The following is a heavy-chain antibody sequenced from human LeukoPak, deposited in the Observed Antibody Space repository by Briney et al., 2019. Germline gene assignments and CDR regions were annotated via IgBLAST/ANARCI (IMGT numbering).Heavy chain of an antibody. CDR2: INYSGST. CDR3: AREKGSGWFYYFDY. CDR1: GGSISSYY. D-gene: IGHD6-19*01. V-gene: IGHV4-59*01. J-gene: IGHJ4*02. Sequence: SETLSLTCTVSGGSISSYYWSWIRQPPGKGLEWIGYINYSGSTNYNPSLKSRVTISVDTSKNQFSLKLSSVTAADTAVYYCAREKGSGWFYYFDYWGQGTLVTVSS.